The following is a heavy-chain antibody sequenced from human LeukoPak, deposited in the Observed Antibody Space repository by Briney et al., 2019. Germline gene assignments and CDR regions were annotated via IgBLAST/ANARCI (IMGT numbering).Heavy chain of an antibody. CDR2: IYHSGST. D-gene: IGHD6-19*01. Sequence: SQTLSLTCAVSGGSISSGGYSWSWIRQPPGKGLEWIGYIYHSGSTYYNPSLKSRVTISVDRSKNQFSLKLSSVTAADTAVYYCARDDSSGWYGIDYWGQGTLVTVSS. CDR3: ARDDSSGWYGIDY. V-gene: IGHV4-30-2*01. J-gene: IGHJ4*02. CDR1: GGSISSGGYS.